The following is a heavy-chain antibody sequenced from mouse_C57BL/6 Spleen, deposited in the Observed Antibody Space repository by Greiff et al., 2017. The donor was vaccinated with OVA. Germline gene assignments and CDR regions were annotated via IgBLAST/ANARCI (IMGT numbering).Heavy chain of an antibody. Sequence: EVMLVESGEGLVKPGGSLKLSCAASGFTFSSYAMSWVRQTPEKRLEWVAYISSGGDYLYYADTVQGRFTISRDNARNTLYLQMSSLKSEDTAMYYCTRDYSNYKGAWLAYWGQGTLVTVSA. CDR3: TRDYSNYKGAWLAY. J-gene: IGHJ3*01. CDR1: GFTFSSYA. D-gene: IGHD2-5*01. CDR2: ISSGGDYL. V-gene: IGHV5-9-1*02.